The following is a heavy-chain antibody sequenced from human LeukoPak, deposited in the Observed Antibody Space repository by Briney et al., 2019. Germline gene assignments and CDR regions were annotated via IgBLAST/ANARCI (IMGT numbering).Heavy chain of an antibody. J-gene: IGHJ4*02. V-gene: IGHV3-7*03. CDR1: GFTFGKYW. D-gene: IGHD3-3*01. CDR2: IKLDGSEK. Sequence: GGSLRLSCVASGFTFGKYWMSWVRQAPGKGLEWVANIKLDGSEKNYVDSVKGRFTISRDNTKNSLYLQMNSLRVEATAVFYCARDQYDTWSRRGNFDSWGQGTLVIVSS. CDR3: ARDQYDTWSRRGNFDS.